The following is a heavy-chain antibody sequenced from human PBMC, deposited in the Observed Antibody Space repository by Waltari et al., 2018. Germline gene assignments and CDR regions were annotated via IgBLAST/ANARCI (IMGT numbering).Heavy chain of an antibody. Sequence: VESGGGLVQPGGYLSISCAASGFTFSNYWMSWVRQALGKGLEWVANIKPDGTEKYYVASVWGRFTISRDNTQNSLSLQLSTLRDEDSGRYFCARDWSGSGRGINFWGQGTLVTVSS. J-gene: IGHJ4*02. CDR1: GFTFSNYW. CDR2: IKPDGTEK. D-gene: IGHD3-3*01. CDR3: ARDWSGSGRGINF. V-gene: IGHV3-7*01.